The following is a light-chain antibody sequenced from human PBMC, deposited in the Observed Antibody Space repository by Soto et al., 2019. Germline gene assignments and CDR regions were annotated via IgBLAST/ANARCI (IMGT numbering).Light chain of an antibody. CDR3: SSYTSIGTVL. CDR1: SSDVSGYNY. J-gene: IGLJ2*01. Sequence: QSALTQPASVSGSPGQSITISCTGTSSDVSGYNYVSWYQQHPGKAPKLMIYEVTKWPSGVSNRFSGSKSGNTASLTISGLQAEDEADYYCSSYTSIGTVLFGGGTKLTVL. CDR2: EVT. V-gene: IGLV2-14*01.